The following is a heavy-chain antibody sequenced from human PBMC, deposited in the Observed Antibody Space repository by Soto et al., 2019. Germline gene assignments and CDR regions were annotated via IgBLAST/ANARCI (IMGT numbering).Heavy chain of an antibody. V-gene: IGHV1-2*02. CDR2: INPDSGAT. D-gene: IGHD2-8*02. CDR1: GYSFTGYY. Sequence: HEHLVQSGAEVKRPGASLKVSCKASGYSFTGYYIHWVRQAPGQGLEWMGWINPDSGATNYPQNFQGRVTLTSDTSISTASMDLTRQTSDDTAGYSCAIGDYVTGGSPFAYFDCWGQGMRVIVSS. J-gene: IGHJ4*02. CDR3: AIGDYVTGGSPFAYFDC.